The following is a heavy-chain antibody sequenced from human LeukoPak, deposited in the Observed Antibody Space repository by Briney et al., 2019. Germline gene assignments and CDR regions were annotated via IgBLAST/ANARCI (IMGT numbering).Heavy chain of an antibody. V-gene: IGHV4-59*01. CDR2: IYYSGST. J-gene: IGHJ4*02. CDR3: AREERRVRGVISY. Sequence: SETLSLTCTVSGGSISSYYWSWIRQPPWKGLEWIEYIYYSGSTNYNPSLKSRVTISVDTSKNQFSLKLSSVTAADTAVYYCAREERRVRGVISYWGQGTLVTVSS. CDR1: GGSISSYY. D-gene: IGHD3-10*01.